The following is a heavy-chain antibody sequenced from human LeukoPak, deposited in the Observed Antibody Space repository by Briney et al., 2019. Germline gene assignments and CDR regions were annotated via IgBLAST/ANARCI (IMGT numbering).Heavy chain of an antibody. CDR3: ARDDARVLGLYGMDV. Sequence: SVKVSCKASGGTFSSYAISWVRQAPGQGLEWMGGIIPIFGTANYAQKFQGRVTITADESTSTAYMELSSLRSEDTAVYYCARDDARVLGLYGMDVWGQGTTVTVSS. D-gene: IGHD2-2*01. CDR2: IIPIFGTA. V-gene: IGHV1-69*13. J-gene: IGHJ6*02. CDR1: GGTFSSYA.